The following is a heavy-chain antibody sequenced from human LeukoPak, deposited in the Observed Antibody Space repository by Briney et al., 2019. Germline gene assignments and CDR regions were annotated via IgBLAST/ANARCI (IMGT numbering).Heavy chain of an antibody. J-gene: IGHJ4*02. CDR1: RFTFSSYW. Sequence: GGSLRLSCAASRFTFSSYWMSWVRQAPGKGLEWGANIKQDGSEKYYVDSVRGRFTISRDNAKNSLYLQMNSLRAEDTAVYSCASKWELFGPVDYWGQGTLVTVSS. CDR2: IKQDGSEK. D-gene: IGHD1-26*01. CDR3: ASKWELFGPVDY. V-gene: IGHV3-7*01.